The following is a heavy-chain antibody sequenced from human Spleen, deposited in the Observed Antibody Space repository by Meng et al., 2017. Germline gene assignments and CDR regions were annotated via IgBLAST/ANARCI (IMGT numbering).Heavy chain of an antibody. CDR2: INPKSGGT. J-gene: IGHJ4*02. V-gene: IGHV1-2*06. CDR1: GYSFTAYY. CDR3: ARVGGSDGDYADY. Sequence: QVQLVQSGAEVKQPGASVRVSCKPSGYSFTAYYIHWMRQAPGQGPEWMGRINPKSGGTNYAQKFQGRVTMTRDTSIRTAYMEVRRLRSDDTAVYYCARVGGSDGDYADYWGQGTLVTVSS. D-gene: IGHD4-17*01.